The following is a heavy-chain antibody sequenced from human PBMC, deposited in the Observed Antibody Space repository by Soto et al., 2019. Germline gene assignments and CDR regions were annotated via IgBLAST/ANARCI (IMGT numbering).Heavy chain of an antibody. CDR1: GGSISSSSYY. CDR2: IYYSGST. Sequence: SETLSLTCTVSGGSISSSSYYWGWIRQPPGKGLEWIGSIYYSGSTYYNPSLKSRVTISVDTSKNQFSLKLSSVTAADTAVYYCARQGADYYDSSGFLADYYYGMDVWGQGTTVTVSS. V-gene: IGHV4-39*01. D-gene: IGHD3-22*01. J-gene: IGHJ6*02. CDR3: ARQGADYYDSSGFLADYYYGMDV.